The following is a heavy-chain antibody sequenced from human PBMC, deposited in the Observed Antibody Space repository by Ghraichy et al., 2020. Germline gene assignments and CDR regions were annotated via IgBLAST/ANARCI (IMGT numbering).Heavy chain of an antibody. CDR3: ARFIAAAGTEDY. J-gene: IGHJ4*02. D-gene: IGHD6-13*01. CDR1: GGSFSGYY. Sequence: SETLSLTCAVYGGSFSGYYWSWIRQLPGKGLEWIGEINHSGSTNYNPSLKSRVTISVDTSKNQFSLKLSSVTAADTAVYYCARFIAAAGTEDYWGQGTLVTVSS. CDR2: INHSGST. V-gene: IGHV4-34*01.